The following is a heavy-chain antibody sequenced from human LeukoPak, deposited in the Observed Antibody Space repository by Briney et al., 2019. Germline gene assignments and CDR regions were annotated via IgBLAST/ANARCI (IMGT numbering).Heavy chain of an antibody. J-gene: IGHJ4*02. CDR1: GGSMSGYY. Sequence: PSETLSLTCSVSGGSMSGYYWSWIRQPPGRRLEWIGYIYYSGNSTYNPSLKSRLTVSIDRSKNLFSLKLTSVTAADTAVYFCARHPGASFDSRGQGNLVTVSS. D-gene: IGHD7-27*01. V-gene: IGHV4-59*08. CDR3: ARHPGASFDS. CDR2: IYYSGNS.